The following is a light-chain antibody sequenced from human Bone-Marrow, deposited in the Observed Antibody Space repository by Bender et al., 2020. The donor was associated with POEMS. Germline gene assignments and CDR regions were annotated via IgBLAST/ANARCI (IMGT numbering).Light chain of an antibody. Sequence: QSALTQPASVSGSPGQSITISCTGTGSDVGGYNLVSWYQHHPGKAPKLMIYEGSRRPSGVSNRFSASKSGTSASLAITGLQAEDEGDYYCQSYDNSLGGWVFGGGTKLTVL. CDR3: QSYDNSLGGWV. V-gene: IGLV2-14*02. CDR2: EGS. J-gene: IGLJ3*02. CDR1: GSDVGGYNL.